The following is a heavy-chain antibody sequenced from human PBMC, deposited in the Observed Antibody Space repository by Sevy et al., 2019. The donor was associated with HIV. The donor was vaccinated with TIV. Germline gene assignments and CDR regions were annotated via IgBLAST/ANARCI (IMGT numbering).Heavy chain of an antibody. V-gene: IGHV1-24*01. CDR2: FDPEEGET. D-gene: IGHD3-16*02. CDR3: ATLITFGGVIVIRNWFDP. Sequence: ASVKVSCKVSGYTLTELSMHWVRQAPGKGLEWMGGFDPEEGETIYAQKFQGRVTMTEDTSTDTAYMELSSLRSEDTAVYYCATLITFGGVIVIRNWFDPWGQGTLVTVSS. J-gene: IGHJ5*02. CDR1: GYTLTELS.